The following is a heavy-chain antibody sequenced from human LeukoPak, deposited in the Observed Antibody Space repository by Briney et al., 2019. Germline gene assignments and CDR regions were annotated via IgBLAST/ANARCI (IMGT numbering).Heavy chain of an antibody. J-gene: IGHJ4*02. V-gene: IGHV3-15*07. CDR2: IKSKTDGGAT. D-gene: IGHD4-17*01. Sequence: GGSLRLSCAASGFTFSNVWMNWVRQAPGKGLEWVGRIKSKTDGGATDYAAPVKGRFTISRDDSKNTLYLQMNSLKTEDTAVYYCTTDFDGDSYFDYWGQGTLVTVSS. CDR1: GFTFSNVW. CDR3: TTDFDGDSYFDY.